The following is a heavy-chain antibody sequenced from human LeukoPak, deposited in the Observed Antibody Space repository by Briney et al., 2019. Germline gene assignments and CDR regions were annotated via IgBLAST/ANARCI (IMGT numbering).Heavy chain of an antibody. CDR3: ARRLQGGNSRARAFDI. CDR2: INHSGST. V-gene: IGHV4-34*01. D-gene: IGHD4-23*01. J-gene: IGHJ3*02. Sequence: GTLRLSCAASGFTFSSYGMSWIRQPPGKGLEWIGEINHSGSTNYNPSLKSRVTISVDTSKNQFSLKLSSVTAADTAVYYCARRLQGGNSRARAFDIWGQGTMVTVSS. CDR1: GFTFSSYG.